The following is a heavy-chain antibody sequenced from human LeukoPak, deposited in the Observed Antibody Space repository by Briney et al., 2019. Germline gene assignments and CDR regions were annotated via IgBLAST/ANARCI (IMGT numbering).Heavy chain of an antibody. CDR3: ARASFWVTYGMDV. D-gene: IGHD2-21*02. V-gene: IGHV4-31*03. CDR1: GGSISSGGYH. Sequence: SETLSLTCTVSGGSISSGGYHWSWIRQHPGKGLEWIGYIYYSGSTYYNPSLKSRVTISVDTSKNQFSLKLSSVTAADTAVYYCARASFWVTYGMDVWGQGTTVTVSS. CDR2: IYYSGST. J-gene: IGHJ6*02.